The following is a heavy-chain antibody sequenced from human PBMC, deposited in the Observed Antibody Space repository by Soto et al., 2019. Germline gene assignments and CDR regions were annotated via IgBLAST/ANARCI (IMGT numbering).Heavy chain of an antibody. J-gene: IGHJ5*02. CDR3: ALSYILLVPPAHKSKHRNYTWFDP. CDR2: IIPIFGTA. CDR1: GYTFESNA. Sequence: VASVKVSWKESGYTFESNALRWPRQAPGQGLEWMGGIIPIFGTANYAQKFQGRVTITADESTSTAYMELSSLRSEDTAVYYCALSYILLVPPAHKSKHRNYTWFDPWGQGTLVPVSS. V-gene: IGHV1-69*13. D-gene: IGHD2-2*01.